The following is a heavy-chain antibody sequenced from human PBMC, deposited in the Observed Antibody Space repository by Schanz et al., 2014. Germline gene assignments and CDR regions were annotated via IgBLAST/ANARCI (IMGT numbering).Heavy chain of an antibody. CDR3: ARDMLRRYGALEI. CDR2: ISSSGNII. D-gene: IGHD2-8*01. J-gene: IGHJ3*02. V-gene: IGHV3-11*04. Sequence: QVHLVESGGGLVKPGGSLRLSCSASGFTFSDSFMSWIRQTPGKGLEWLSYISSSGNIIHYADSVKGRFTISRDNAKNSLFLQMNSLRADDTAVYYCARDMLRRYGALEIWGRGTMVTVSS. CDR1: GFTFSDSF.